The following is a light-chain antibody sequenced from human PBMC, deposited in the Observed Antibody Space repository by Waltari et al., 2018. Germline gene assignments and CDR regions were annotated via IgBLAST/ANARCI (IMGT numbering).Light chain of an antibody. CDR2: GAS. CDR3: QQYNNWPRT. CDR1: QSVSSN. V-gene: IGKV3-15*01. J-gene: IGKJ2*01. Sequence: EIVMTHSPATLSVSPGDTAPLSCRASQSVSSNLAWYQQKPGQAPRLLIYGASTRATGIPARFSGSGSGTEFTLTISSLQSEDFAVYYCQQYNNWPRTFGQGTKLEIK.